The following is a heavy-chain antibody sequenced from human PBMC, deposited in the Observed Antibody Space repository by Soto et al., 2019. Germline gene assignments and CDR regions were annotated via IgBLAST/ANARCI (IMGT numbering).Heavy chain of an antibody. Sequence: SETLSLTCAVSGGSISSGGYSWSWIRQPPGKGLERIGYIYHSGSTYYNPSLKSRVTISVDTSKNQFSLKLSSVTAAYTAVYYCARASITIFGVVIGISEDWFDPWGQGTLVTVSS. CDR2: IYHSGST. CDR1: GGSISSGGYS. D-gene: IGHD3-3*01. CDR3: ARASITIFGVVIGISEDWFDP. V-gene: IGHV4-30-2*01. J-gene: IGHJ5*02.